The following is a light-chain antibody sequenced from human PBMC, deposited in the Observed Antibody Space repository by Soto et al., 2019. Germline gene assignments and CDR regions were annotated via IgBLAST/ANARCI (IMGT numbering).Light chain of an antibody. V-gene: IGKV3-15*01. Sequence: EVVMTQSPATLSVSPGQRATLSCRASQSVSSNLAWYQQEPGQAPRLLIYGASTRATGMPARFSGSASGTDFSLTISRLEPEDFAVYYCHQYGSSPTTLGQGTKVDI. CDR3: HQYGSSPTT. CDR2: GAS. CDR1: QSVSSN. J-gene: IGKJ1*01.